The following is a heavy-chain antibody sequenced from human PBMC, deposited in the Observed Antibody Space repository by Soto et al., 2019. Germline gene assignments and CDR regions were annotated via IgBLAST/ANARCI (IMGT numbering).Heavy chain of an antibody. D-gene: IGHD6-19*01. CDR1: GGSFRGYY. CDR3: ARGLLAEFDP. CDR2: INHSGST. V-gene: IGHV4-34*01. J-gene: IGHJ5*02. Sequence: SETLSLTCAVYGGSFRGYYWSWFRQPPGKGLEWIGEINHSGSTNYNPSLKSRVTISVDTSKNQFSLKLSSVTAADTAVYYCARGLLAEFDPWGQGTLVTVSS.